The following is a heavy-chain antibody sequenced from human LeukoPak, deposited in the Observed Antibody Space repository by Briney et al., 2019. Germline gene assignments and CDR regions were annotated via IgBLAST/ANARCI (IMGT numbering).Heavy chain of an antibody. CDR2: IYYSGNT. J-gene: IGHJ4*02. CDR3: ARHENIVVVVAATGFDY. D-gene: IGHD2-15*01. V-gene: IGHV4-39*01. CDR1: GGSISSSSHY. Sequence: SETLSLTCTVSGGSISSSSHYWGWIRRPPGKGLEWIGSIYYSGNTYYNPSLKSRVTISVDTSKNHFSLEVSSVTAADTAVYYCARHENIVVVVAATGFDYWGQGTLVTVSS.